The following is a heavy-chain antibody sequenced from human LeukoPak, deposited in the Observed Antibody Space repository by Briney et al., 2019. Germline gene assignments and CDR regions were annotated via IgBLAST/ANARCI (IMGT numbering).Heavy chain of an antibody. CDR3: ARGGQYSPVYYFDY. Sequence: ASVKVSCKASGYTFTGYYMHWVRQAPGQGLEWMGWINPNSGGTNYAQKFQGWVTMTRDTSISTAYMELSRLRSDDTAVYYCARGGQYSPVYYFDYWGQGTLVTVSS. J-gene: IGHJ4*02. V-gene: IGHV1-2*04. D-gene: IGHD6-6*01. CDR1: GYTFTGYY. CDR2: INPNSGGT.